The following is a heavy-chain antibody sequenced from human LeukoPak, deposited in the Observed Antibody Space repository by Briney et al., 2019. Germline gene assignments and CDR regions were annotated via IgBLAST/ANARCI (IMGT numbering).Heavy chain of an antibody. J-gene: IGHJ4*02. CDR1: GGSISSGGYY. V-gene: IGHV4-31*03. CDR3: ATFKNNPHKGVSDAFYYFDY. Sequence: KPSETLSLTCTVSGGSISSGGYYWSWIRQHPGKGLEWIGYIYYSGSTYYNPSLKSRVTISVDTSKNQFSLKLSSVTAADTAVYYCATFKNNPHKGVSDAFYYFDYWGQGTLVTVSS. D-gene: IGHD3-3*01. CDR2: IYYSGST.